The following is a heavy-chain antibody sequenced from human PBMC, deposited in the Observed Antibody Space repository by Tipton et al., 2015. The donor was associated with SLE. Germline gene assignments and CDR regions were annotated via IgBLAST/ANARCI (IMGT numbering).Heavy chain of an antibody. CDR1: GGSISSYY. D-gene: IGHD2-21*01. J-gene: IGHJ4*02. Sequence: TLSLTCTVSGGSISSYYWSWIRQPPGKGLERIGYIYYSGSTNYNPSLKSRVTISVDTSKNQFSLKLSSVTAADTAVYYCARNRGYCGGDCYSSVDYWGQGTLVTVSS. V-gene: IGHV4-59*01. CDR2: IYYSGST. CDR3: ARNRGYCGGDCYSSVDY.